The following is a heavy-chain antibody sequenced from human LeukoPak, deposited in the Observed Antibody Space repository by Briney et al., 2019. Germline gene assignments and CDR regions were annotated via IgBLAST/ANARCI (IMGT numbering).Heavy chain of an antibody. CDR2: IYYSGST. Sequence: SETLSLTCTVSGGSISSYYWSWIRQPPGKGLEWIGYIYYSGSTNYNPSLKSRVTISVDTSENQFSLKLSSVTAADTAVYYCARGVYDYVWGSYRYPFDYWGQGTLVTVSS. V-gene: IGHV4-59*01. CDR3: ARGVYDYVWGSYRYPFDY. J-gene: IGHJ4*02. D-gene: IGHD3-16*02. CDR1: GGSISSYY.